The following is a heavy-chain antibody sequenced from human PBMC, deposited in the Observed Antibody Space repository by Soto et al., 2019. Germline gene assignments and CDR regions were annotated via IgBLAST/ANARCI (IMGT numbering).Heavy chain of an antibody. Sequence: GASVKVSCKASGYTFTGYYMHWVRQAPGQGLEWMGWINPNRGGTNYAQKFQGLVTMTRDTSISTAYMELSRLRSDDTAVYYCARGAELRYFDWLFSGYYYGMDVWGQGTTVTVSS. V-gene: IGHV1-2*04. CDR2: INPNRGGT. CDR1: GYTFTGYY. CDR3: ARGAELRYFDWLFSGYYYGMDV. D-gene: IGHD3-9*01. J-gene: IGHJ6*02.